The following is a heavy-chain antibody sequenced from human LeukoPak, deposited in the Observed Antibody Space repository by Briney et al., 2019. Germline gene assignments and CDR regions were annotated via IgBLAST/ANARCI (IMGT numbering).Heavy chain of an antibody. CDR1: GFTFNNYA. Sequence: GGSLRLSCAASGFTFNNYAMSWVRQAPGKGLEGVSAISGSGGSTYYANSVRGRFTISRDNSKNTLLLQMKSLRAEDTAIYYCAKEWAYSGYDGFDYWGRGTLVTVSS. CDR2: ISGSGGST. V-gene: IGHV3-23*01. CDR3: AKEWAYSGYDGFDY. D-gene: IGHD5-12*01. J-gene: IGHJ4*02.